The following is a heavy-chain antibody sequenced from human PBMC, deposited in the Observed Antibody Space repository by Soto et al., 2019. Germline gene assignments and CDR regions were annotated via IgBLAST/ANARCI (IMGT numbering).Heavy chain of an antibody. CDR1: GFTFSSYG. V-gene: IGHV3-33*01. CDR3: ARDLMCSSTSCLYYFDY. J-gene: IGHJ4*02. Sequence: QVQLVESGGGVVQPGRSLRLSCAASGFTFSSYGMHWVRQAPGKGLEWVAVIWYDGSNKYYADSVKGRFTISRDNSKNTLYLQMNSLRAEDTAVYYCARDLMCSSTSCLYYFDYWGQGTLVTVSS. D-gene: IGHD2-2*01. CDR2: IWYDGSNK.